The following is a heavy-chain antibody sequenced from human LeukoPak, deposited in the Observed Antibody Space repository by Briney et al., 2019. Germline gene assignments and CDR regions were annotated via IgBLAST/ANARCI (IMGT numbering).Heavy chain of an antibody. D-gene: IGHD1-26*01. CDR1: GYTFTSYY. CDR2: INPSGGST. J-gene: IGHJ4*02. CDR3: ARDRGGATSPSDY. Sequence: ASVKVSCKASGYTFTSYYMHWVRQAPGQGLEWMGIINPSGGSTSYAQKFQGRVTMTRDTSAGTVYMELSSLRSEDTAVYYCARDRGGATSPSDYWGQGTLVTVSS. V-gene: IGHV1-46*03.